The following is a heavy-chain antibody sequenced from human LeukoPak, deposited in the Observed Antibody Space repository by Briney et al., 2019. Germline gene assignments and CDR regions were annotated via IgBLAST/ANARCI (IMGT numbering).Heavy chain of an antibody. D-gene: IGHD5-12*01. V-gene: IGHV1-69*01. CDR1: GGTFSSYA. CDR2: IIPIFGTA. CDR3: AREGRYSGYVAY. J-gene: IGHJ4*02. Sequence: ASVKVSCKASGGTFSSYAISWVRQAPGQGLEWMGGIIPIFGTANYAQKFQGRVTITADESTSTAYMELSSLRSEDTAVYYCAREGRYSGYVAYWGQGTLVTVSS.